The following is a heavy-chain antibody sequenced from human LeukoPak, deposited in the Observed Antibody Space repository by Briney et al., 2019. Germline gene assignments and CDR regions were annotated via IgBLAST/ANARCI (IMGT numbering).Heavy chain of an antibody. CDR2: ISGSGDRT. J-gene: IGHJ6*02. Sequence: SGGSLRLSCAASGFTFNSYAMTWVRQAPGKGLEWVSVISGSGDRTYYADSVKGRFTISRDTSKNTLYLQMNSLRAEDTAVYYCANVAKDYYYGMDVWGQGTTVTVSS. CDR1: GFTFNSYA. CDR3: ANVAKDYYYGMDV. D-gene: IGHD5-12*01. V-gene: IGHV3-23*01.